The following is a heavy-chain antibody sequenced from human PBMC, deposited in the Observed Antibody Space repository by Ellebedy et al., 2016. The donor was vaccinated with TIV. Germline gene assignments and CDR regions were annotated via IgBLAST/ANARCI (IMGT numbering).Heavy chain of an antibody. V-gene: IGHV1-69*04. CDR3: AYRPGRGGYYGEYYYYGMDV. CDR1: GGTFSSYA. CDR2: IIPILGIA. J-gene: IGHJ6*02. D-gene: IGHD3-3*01. Sequence: AASVKVSCKASGGTFSSYAISWVRQAPGQGLEWMGRIIPILGIANYAQKFQGRVTITADKSTSTAYMELSSLRSEDTAVYYCAYRPGRGGYYGEYYYYGMDVWGQGTTVTVSS.